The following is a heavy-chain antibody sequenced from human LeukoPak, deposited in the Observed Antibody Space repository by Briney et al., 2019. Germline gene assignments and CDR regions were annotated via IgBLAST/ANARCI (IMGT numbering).Heavy chain of an antibody. CDR3: ASRGGSGKYDFDF. Sequence: ASVKVSCKASGYTFTGYFMHWVRQAPGQGLERMGWINPNSGDTNYAQKFQGRVTLTRDTSISTAYMELSSLRYDDTAVYYCASRGGSGKYDFDFWGQGTLVTVSS. V-gene: IGHV1-2*02. CDR1: GYTFTGYF. J-gene: IGHJ4*02. CDR2: INPNSGDT. D-gene: IGHD3-10*01.